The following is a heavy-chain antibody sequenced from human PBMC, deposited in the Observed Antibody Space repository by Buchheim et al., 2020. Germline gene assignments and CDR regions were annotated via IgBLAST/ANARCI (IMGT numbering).Heavy chain of an antibody. J-gene: IGHJ4*02. Sequence: EVQSVESGGGLVQPGGSLKLSCAASGFAFSGSAIHWVRQASGKGLEWLGRIRNKANNYATRYTESVKGRFTISRDDSKNTAYLEMNSLKTEDTALYYCTGGPAAGNDYWGQGTL. CDR3: TGGPAAGNDY. CDR1: GFAFSGSA. CDR2: IRNKANNYAT. V-gene: IGHV3-73*01. D-gene: IGHD6-13*01.